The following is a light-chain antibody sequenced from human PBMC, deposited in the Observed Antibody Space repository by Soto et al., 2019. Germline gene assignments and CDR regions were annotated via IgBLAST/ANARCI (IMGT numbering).Light chain of an antibody. CDR3: QQRSNWRQGT. V-gene: IGKV3-11*01. CDR2: DAS. J-gene: IGKJ1*01. Sequence: EIVLTQSPATLSLSPGERATLSCRASQSVSSYLSWYQQKPGQAPRLLIYDASNRATGIPARFSGSGSGTDFTLTISSLEPEDFAVYYCQQRSNWRQGTFGQGSKVDI. CDR1: QSVSSY.